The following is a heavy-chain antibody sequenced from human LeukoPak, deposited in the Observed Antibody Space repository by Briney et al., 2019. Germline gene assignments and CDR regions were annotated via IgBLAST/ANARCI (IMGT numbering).Heavy chain of an antibody. D-gene: IGHD3-10*01. CDR3: AGTLGLLWFGELSPLDY. J-gene: IGHJ4*02. Sequence: SETLSLTCTVSGGSISSYYWSWIRQPPGKGLEWIGYIYYSGSTNYNPSLKSRVTISVDTSKNQFSLKLSSVTAADTAVYYCAGTLGLLWFGELSPLDYWGQGTLVTVSS. V-gene: IGHV4-59*08. CDR2: IYYSGST. CDR1: GGSISSYY.